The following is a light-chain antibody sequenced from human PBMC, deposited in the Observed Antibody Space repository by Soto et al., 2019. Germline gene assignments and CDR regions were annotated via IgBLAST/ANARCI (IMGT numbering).Light chain of an antibody. Sequence: DIVMTQTPLSSLVTLGQPASISCRSSQSLVHGDGSTYLSWLQQRPGQPPRFLIFKNSNRFSGVPERFSGSGAGTDFTLKISRVEAEDVGVYYCMQATQFPRTFGQGTKVEIK. CDR3: MQATQFPRT. V-gene: IGKV2-24*01. J-gene: IGKJ1*01. CDR1: QSLVHGDGSTY. CDR2: KNS.